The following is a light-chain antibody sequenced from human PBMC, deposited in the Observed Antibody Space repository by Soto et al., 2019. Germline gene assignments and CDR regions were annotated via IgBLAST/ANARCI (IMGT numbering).Light chain of an antibody. CDR2: AAS. V-gene: IGKV1-39*01. J-gene: IGKJ2*02. CDR3: QQSYSLPCT. Sequence: DIQMTQSPSSLSASVGDRVTITCRASQSVSSDLNWFQQKPGKAPNLLIYAASSLQSGVPSRFSSSGSWTDFTLTIRSLQPEDFATYYCQQSYSLPCTFGQGTKLEIK. CDR1: QSVSSD.